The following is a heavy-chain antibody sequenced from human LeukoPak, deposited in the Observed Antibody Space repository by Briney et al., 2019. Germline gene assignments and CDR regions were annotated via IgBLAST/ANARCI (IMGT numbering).Heavy chain of an antibody. Sequence: PGGSLRLSCAASGFTFSSYAMSWVRQAPGKGLEWVSAISGSGGSTYYADSVKGRFTISRDNSKNTLYLQMNSLRAEDTAVYYCAKDPRPDCSGGSCVDYWGQGTLVTVSS. D-gene: IGHD2-15*01. CDR1: GFTFSSYA. CDR2: ISGSGGST. J-gene: IGHJ4*02. CDR3: AKDPRPDCSGGSCVDY. V-gene: IGHV3-23*01.